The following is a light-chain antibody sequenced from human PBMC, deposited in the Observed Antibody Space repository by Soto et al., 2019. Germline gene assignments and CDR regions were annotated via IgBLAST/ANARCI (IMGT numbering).Light chain of an antibody. CDR1: QSISSC. Sequence: DSRRILSPTSLSATVGDSVPITCRASQSISSCLNWYQQKPGKAPKLLIYAASSLQSGVPSRFSGSGSGTGFTLTISSLQPEDFAPYCCQDSESHPNPFGQGTKV. V-gene: IGKV1-39*01. CDR3: QDSESHPNP. J-gene: IGKJ1*01. CDR2: AAS.